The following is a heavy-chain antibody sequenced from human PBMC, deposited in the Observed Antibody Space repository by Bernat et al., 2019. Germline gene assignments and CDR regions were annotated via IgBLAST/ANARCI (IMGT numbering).Heavy chain of an antibody. J-gene: IGHJ6*02. CDR1: GFTFSSYG. CDR2: IWYDGSNK. D-gene: IGHD3-3*01. Sequence: QVQLVESGGGVVQPGRSLRLSCAASGFTFSSYGMHWVRQAPGKGLEWVAVIWYDGSNKYYADSVKGRFTISRDNSKNTLYLQMSSLRAEDTAVCYCARTLEWLLPPYYYYGMDVWGQGTTVTVSS. CDR3: ARTLEWLLPPYYYYGMDV. V-gene: IGHV3-33*01.